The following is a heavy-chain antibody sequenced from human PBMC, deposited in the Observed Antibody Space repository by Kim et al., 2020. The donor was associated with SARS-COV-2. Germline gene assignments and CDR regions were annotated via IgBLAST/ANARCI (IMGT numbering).Heavy chain of an antibody. V-gene: IGHV3-11*01. J-gene: IGHJ6*02. CDR1: GFSFSDNY. CDR3: ARDPGFSYGYERRYYGMDV. CDR2: ISSSGRTI. D-gene: IGHD5-18*01. Sequence: GGSLRLSCAASGFSFSDNYMTWIRQAPGKGLEWISYISSSGRTIYYADSVKGRFTISRDNAKNSLDLQMDSLRAEDTAVYYCARDPGFSYGYERRYYGMDVWGQGTTVTVSS.